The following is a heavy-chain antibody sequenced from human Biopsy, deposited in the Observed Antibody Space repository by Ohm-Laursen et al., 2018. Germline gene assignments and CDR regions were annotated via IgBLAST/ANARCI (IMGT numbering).Heavy chain of an antibody. D-gene: IGHD2-21*02. CDR3: SREQHYYSA. CDR2: VNPKKGDT. V-gene: IGHV1-2*06. J-gene: IGHJ5*02. CDR1: GYTFTDDQ. Sequence: ASVKVSCKTTGYTFTDDQIHWVREAPGQGLEWMGLVNPKKGDTRYAQKFQGRVTMTSDVSVATAYMELTGLTSDDTAVYFCSREQHYYSAWGQGTLVSVSS.